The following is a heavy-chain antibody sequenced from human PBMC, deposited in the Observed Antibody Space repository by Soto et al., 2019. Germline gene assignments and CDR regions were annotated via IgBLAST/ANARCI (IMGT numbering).Heavy chain of an antibody. V-gene: IGHV4-59*08. CDR1: GGSISSYY. CDR2: IYYSGST. D-gene: IGHD6-13*01. J-gene: IGHJ5*02. Sequence: PSETLSLTCTVSGGSISSYYWSWIRQPPGKGLEWIGYIYYSGSTNYNPSLKSRVTISVDTSKNQFSLKLSSVTAADTAVYYCARHDLAGYSSFEFGEWFDPWGQGTLVTVSS. CDR3: ARHDLAGYSSFEFGEWFDP.